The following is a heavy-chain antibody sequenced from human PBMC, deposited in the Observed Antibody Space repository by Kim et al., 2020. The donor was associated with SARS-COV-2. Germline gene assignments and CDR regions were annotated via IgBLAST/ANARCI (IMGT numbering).Heavy chain of an antibody. Sequence: GGSLRLSCVVSGFTFSSYAMHWVRQAPGKGLEWVAVISYDGSHKFYADSVRGRFTISRDNSKNTLYLQMSSLRVEDTAVYYCEKEGEMQADPGDFWGQGTLVTVSS. CDR3: EKEGEMQADPGDF. J-gene: IGHJ4*02. CDR2: ISYDGSHK. V-gene: IGHV3-30*18. CDR1: GFTFSSYA.